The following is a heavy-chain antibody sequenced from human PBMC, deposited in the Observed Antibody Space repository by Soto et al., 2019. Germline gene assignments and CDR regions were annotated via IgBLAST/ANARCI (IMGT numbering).Heavy chain of an antibody. CDR3: ARSVSTIAARPDY. CDR1: GYPFTDYY. CDR2: INPNSGGT. D-gene: IGHD6-6*01. J-gene: IGHJ4*02. Sequence: QVQLVQSGAEVKKPGASVDVSCKASGYPFTDYYMHWVRQAPGQGLEWMGWINPNSGGTYYAQKFQGRVAMTRETAISTASMDMSRLISDDTAVYDCARSVSTIAARPDYWGQGTLVTVSS. V-gene: IGHV1-2*02.